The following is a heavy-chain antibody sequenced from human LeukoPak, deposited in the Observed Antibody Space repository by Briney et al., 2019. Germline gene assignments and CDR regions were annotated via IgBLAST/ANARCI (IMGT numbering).Heavy chain of an antibody. V-gene: IGHV4-34*01. CDR2: IHHSGTT. D-gene: IGHD4-23*01. Sequence: SETLSLTCGIYGGSFSDHSWNWIRQRPGKGLEWIGEIHHSGTTEYNPSLKSRVTISADRSKNQFSLSLTSVTAADTAVYYCARWGVVTQRGVHYHYSMDVWDNGTTVTVSS. J-gene: IGHJ6*03. CDR3: ARWGVVTQRGVHYHYSMDV. CDR1: GGSFSDHS.